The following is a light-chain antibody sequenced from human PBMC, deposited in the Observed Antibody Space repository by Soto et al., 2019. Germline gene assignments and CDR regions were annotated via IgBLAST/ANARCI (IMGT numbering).Light chain of an antibody. CDR3: TSSTSVSLYV. J-gene: IGLJ1*01. Sequence: QSALTQPASVSGSPGQSITISCTGTSSDVGGNKYVSWYQQYPGKVPKLLINKVSNRPSGVSNRFSGSKSGNTASLTISGLLAEDEADYFCTSSTSVSLYVFGTGTKLTVL. CDR1: SSDVGGNKY. V-gene: IGLV2-14*01. CDR2: KVS.